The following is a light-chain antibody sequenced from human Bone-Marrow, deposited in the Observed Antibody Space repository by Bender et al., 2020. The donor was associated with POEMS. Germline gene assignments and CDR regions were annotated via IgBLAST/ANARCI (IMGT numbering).Light chain of an antibody. V-gene: IGLV2-14*02. Sequence: QSVLTQPASVSGSPGQSITISCTGTSSDVGTYNFVSWYQHHPDKAPKLMIFEVSKRPSGVPDRFSGSKSGTSASLAISGLQSEDEADYYCAAWEDSLNGWVFGGGTKLTVL. CDR3: AAWEDSLNGWV. CDR2: EVS. J-gene: IGLJ3*02. CDR1: SSDVGTYNF.